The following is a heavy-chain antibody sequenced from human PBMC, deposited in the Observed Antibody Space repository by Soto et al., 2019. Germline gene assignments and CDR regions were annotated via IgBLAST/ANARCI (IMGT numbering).Heavy chain of an antibody. Sequence: QVQLVESGGGVVQPGGSLRLSCAASGFSFSAYGMHWVRQAPGMGLEWVAVISFDGRNKYYGDSVKGRFTISRDNSKNTLYLQMNRLTAEDTAVYYCARDGPDFGDYDYYNHYRMDVWGQGTTVTVSS. CDR1: GFSFSAYG. CDR2: ISFDGRNK. CDR3: ARDGPDFGDYDYYNHYRMDV. D-gene: IGHD4-17*01. V-gene: IGHV3-33*01. J-gene: IGHJ6*02.